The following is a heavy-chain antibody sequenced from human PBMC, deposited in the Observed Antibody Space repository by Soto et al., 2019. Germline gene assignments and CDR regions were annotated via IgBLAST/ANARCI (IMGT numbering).Heavy chain of an antibody. CDR1: GYNFNTYW. J-gene: IGHJ5*02. CDR2: IYPGDSDT. Sequence: GESLKISCKGSGYNFNTYWIDWVRQMPGKGLEWMGRIYPGDSDTRYSPSFQGQVIISVDKSNNTAYLQWSSLKASDTAIYFCARRLQRTAVTSNWFDPWGQGTLVTVSS. V-gene: IGHV5-51*01. CDR3: ARRLQRTAVTSNWFDP. D-gene: IGHD4-17*01.